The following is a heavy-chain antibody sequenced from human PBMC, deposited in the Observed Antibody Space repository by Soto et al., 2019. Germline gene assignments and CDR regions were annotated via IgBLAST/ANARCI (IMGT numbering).Heavy chain of an antibody. Sequence: LRLSCAASGFTFSSYAMSWVRQAPGKGLEWVSAISGSGGSTYYADSVKGRFTISRDNSKNTLYLQMNSLRAEDTAVYYCAKGPLRAPGFTVTASPADYWGQGTLVTVSS. J-gene: IGHJ4*02. CDR3: AKGPLRAPGFTVTASPADY. CDR1: GFTFSSYA. D-gene: IGHD4-17*01. V-gene: IGHV3-23*01. CDR2: ISGSGGST.